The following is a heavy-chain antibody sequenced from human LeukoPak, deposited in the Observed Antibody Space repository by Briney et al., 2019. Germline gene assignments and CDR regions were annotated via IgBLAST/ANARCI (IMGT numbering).Heavy chain of an antibody. CDR2: INHSGST. V-gene: IGHV4-34*01. J-gene: IGHJ4*02. CDR1: GGSFSGYY. CDR3: ASKSPYYFDY. Sequence: SETLSLTCAVYGGSFSGYYWSWIRQPPGKGLEWIGEINHSGSTNYNPSLKSRVTISVDTSKNQFSLKLSSVTAADTAVYYCASKSPYYFDYWGQGTLVTVSS.